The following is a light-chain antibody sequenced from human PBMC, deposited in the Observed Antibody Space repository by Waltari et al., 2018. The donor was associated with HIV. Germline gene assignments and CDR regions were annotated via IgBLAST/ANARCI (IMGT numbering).Light chain of an antibody. CDR2: TNK. Sequence: QSVLTQPPSASGTPGQRVTISCSGSSSNIGSNTVNWYHQLPGTAPKLLIYTNKQRPAGGPDRFSGSKSGTSASLAISGLQSEDEADYYCAAWDDSLNGWVFGGGTKLTVL. V-gene: IGLV1-44*01. CDR1: SSNIGSNT. CDR3: AAWDDSLNGWV. J-gene: IGLJ3*02.